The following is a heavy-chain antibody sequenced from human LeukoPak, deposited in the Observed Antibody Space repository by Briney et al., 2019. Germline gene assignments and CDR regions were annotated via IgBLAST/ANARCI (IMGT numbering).Heavy chain of an antibody. CDR1: GYTFTSYY. Sequence: ASVKVSCKASGYTFTSYYMHWVRQAPGQGLEWTGIINPSGGSTSYAQKFQGRVTMTRDTSTSTVYMELSSLRSEDTAVYYCARTASSSWITEYFQHWGQGTLVTVSS. J-gene: IGHJ1*01. V-gene: IGHV1-46*01. CDR3: ARTASSSWITEYFQH. D-gene: IGHD6-13*01. CDR2: INPSGGST.